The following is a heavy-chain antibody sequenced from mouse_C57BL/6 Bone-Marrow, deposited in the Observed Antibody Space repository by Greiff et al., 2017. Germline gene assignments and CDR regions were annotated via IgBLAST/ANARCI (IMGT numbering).Heavy chain of an antibody. J-gene: IGHJ1*03. V-gene: IGHV1-59*01. CDR3: AVTSVVASSYWYFDV. CDR2: IDPSDSYT. D-gene: IGHD1-1*01. Sequence: QVQLQQPGAELVRPGTSVKLSCKASGYTFTSYWMHWVKQRPGQGLEWIGVIDPSDSYTNYNQKFKGKATLTVDTSSSTAYMQLSSLTSEDSAVYYCAVTSVVASSYWYFDVWGTGTTVTVSS. CDR1: GYTFTSYW.